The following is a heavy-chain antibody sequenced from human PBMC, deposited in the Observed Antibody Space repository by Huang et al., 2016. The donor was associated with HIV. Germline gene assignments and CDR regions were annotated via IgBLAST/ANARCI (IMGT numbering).Heavy chain of an antibody. V-gene: IGHV7-4-1*02. CDR1: GYTFTGYP. CDR3: ARGISRSVHNYYYMDV. CDR2: ISTITGDP. D-gene: IGHD6-19*01. Sequence: QVQLVQSGSVLKEPGASVKVSCQASGYTFTGYPLTWVRQAPGQGLECVGWISTITGDPTYAQAFTGRLVLSLDTSVSTSYLQISSLKPEDTATYFCARGISRSVHNYYYMDVWGKGTTVTVSS. J-gene: IGHJ6*03.